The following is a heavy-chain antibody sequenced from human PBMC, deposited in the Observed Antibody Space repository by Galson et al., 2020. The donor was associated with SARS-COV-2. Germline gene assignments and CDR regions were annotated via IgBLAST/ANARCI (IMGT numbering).Heavy chain of an antibody. CDR1: GFTFSSYA. Sequence: GGSLRLSCAASGFTFSSYAMSWVRQAPGKGLEWVSVIYSGGSTYYADSVKGRFTISRDNSKNTLYLQMNSLRAEDTAVYYCAKGYHYYGSGSSNYWGQGTLVTVSS. V-gene: IGHV3-23*03. CDR3: AKGYHYYGSGSSNY. CDR2: IYSGGST. J-gene: IGHJ4*02. D-gene: IGHD3-10*01.